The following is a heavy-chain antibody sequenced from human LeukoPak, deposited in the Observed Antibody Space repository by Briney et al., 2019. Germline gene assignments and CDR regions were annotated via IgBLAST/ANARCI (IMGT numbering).Heavy chain of an antibody. Sequence: GESLKISCKGFGYTFATYWIGWVRQMPGKSLEWMGIIYPGDSETTYSPSFQGQVTLSTDKSISTAYLQWSSLKASDTAMYYCAKLTRGGYEKFDFWGQGTPVTVSS. CDR1: GYTFATYW. J-gene: IGHJ4*02. V-gene: IGHV5-51*01. CDR3: AKLTRGGYEKFDF. CDR2: IYPGDSET. D-gene: IGHD5-12*01.